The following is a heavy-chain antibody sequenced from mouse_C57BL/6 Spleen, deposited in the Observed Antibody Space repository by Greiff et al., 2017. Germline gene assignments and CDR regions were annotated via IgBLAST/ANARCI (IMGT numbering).Heavy chain of an antibody. CDR1: GFTFSDYG. Sequence: EVKLVESGGGLVKPGGSLKLSCAASGFTFSDYGMHWVRQAPEKGLEWVVYISSGSSTIYYADTVKGRFTISRDNAKNTLFLQMTSLRSEDTAMYYCARGEVTTRYFDYWGQGTTLTVSS. D-gene: IGHD2-2*01. V-gene: IGHV5-17*01. CDR3: ARGEVTTRYFDY. CDR2: ISSGSSTI. J-gene: IGHJ2*01.